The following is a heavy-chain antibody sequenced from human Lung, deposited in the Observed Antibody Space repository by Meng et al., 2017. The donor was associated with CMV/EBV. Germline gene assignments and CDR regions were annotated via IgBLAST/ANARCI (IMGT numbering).Heavy chain of an antibody. CDR2: IYYSGST. J-gene: IGHJ4*02. V-gene: IGHV4-59*01. CDR3: ARIYCGSTSCYNDY. Sequence: ESLKISCTVSGGSINNYYWSWIRQPPGKGLEWIGYIYYSGSTNYNPSLKSRVTISVDTSKNQFSLKLSSVTAADTAVYFCARIYCGSTSCYNDYWGQGTLVTVSS. D-gene: IGHD2-2*01. CDR1: GGSINNYY.